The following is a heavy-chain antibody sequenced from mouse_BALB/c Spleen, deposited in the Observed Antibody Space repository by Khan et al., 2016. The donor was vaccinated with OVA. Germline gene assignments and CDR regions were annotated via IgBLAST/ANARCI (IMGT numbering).Heavy chain of an antibody. D-gene: IGHD1-1*01. V-gene: IGHV3-2*02. CDR3: ARKNYYGYAMDY. CDR1: GYSITSDYA. CDR2: ISYGGST. Sequence: EVQLLETGPGLVKPSQSLSLTCTVTGYSITSDYAWDWIRQFPGNKLEWMGYISYGGSTSYNPSLKSRISIPRDPSKNQFFLQLNSVTTEDTATYYCARKNYYGYAMDYWGQGTSVTVSS. J-gene: IGHJ4*01.